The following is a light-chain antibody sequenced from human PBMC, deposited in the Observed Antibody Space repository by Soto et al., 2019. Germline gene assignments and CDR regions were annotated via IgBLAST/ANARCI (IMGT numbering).Light chain of an antibody. Sequence: EIVLTQSPATLSLSPGDRATLSCRASQTVSSYLAWYQQKPGQAPRLLIYDASSRDTGIPARFSGSGSGTDFTLTITSLVPEDFAVYYCQQRSDWPSTFGGGTKVEIK. CDR2: DAS. V-gene: IGKV3-11*01. CDR3: QQRSDWPST. CDR1: QTVSSY. J-gene: IGKJ4*01.